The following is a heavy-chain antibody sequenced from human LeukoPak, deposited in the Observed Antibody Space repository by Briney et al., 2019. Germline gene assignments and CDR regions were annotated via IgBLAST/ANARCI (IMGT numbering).Heavy chain of an antibody. J-gene: IGHJ4*02. CDR1: RGSISGSIRSHY. V-gene: IGHV4-4*09. CDR3: ARIPLGYSGAYYFDY. CDR2: ISSSGST. D-gene: IGHD5-12*01. Sequence: PSETLSLTCTVSRGSISGSIRSHYWSWLRQPPGKGLEWIGYISSSGSTNDNPSLRSRVTISVDTSKNQFFLNLSSVSAADTAVYYCARIPLGYSGAYYFDYWGQGTLVTVSP.